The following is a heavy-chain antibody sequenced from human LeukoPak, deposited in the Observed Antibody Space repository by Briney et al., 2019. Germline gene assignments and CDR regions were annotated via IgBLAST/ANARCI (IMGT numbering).Heavy chain of an antibody. CDR2: ISSSSSYI. D-gene: IGHD6-19*01. CDR1: GFTFSSYS. J-gene: IGHJ4*02. CDR3: ARDSPADYGLAWLGAGMYDY. Sequence: PGGSLRLSCAASGFTFSSYSMNWVRQAPGKGLEWVSSISSSSSYIYYADSVKGRFTISRDNAKNSLYLQMNSLRAEDTAVYYCARDSPADYGLAWLGAGMYDYWGQGTLVTVSS. V-gene: IGHV3-21*01.